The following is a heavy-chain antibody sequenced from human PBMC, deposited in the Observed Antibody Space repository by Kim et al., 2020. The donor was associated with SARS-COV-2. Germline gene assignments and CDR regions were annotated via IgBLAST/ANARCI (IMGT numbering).Heavy chain of an antibody. CDR3: ARQTALGWAGGWGYYYYYMDV. D-gene: IGHD1-26*01. Sequence: ASVKVSCKASGYTFTNYAMHWVRQAPGQRLEWMGWINAGNGNTKYSQKFQGRVTITRDTSASTAYMELSSLRSEDTAVYYCARQTALGWAGGWGYYYYYMDVSGEGTTVTVSS. CDR2: INAGNGNT. V-gene: IGHV1-3*01. J-gene: IGHJ6*03. CDR1: GYTFTNYA.